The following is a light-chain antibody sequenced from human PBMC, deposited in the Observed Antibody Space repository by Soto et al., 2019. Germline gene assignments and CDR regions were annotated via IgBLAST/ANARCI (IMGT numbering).Light chain of an antibody. CDR1: QSVSNNY. CDR3: QQYGVSPRT. V-gene: IGKV3-20*01. Sequence: EIVLTQSPGTLSLSPVERATLSCMASQSVSNNYLAWYQQKPGQAPRLLIYGASNRATGIPDRFSGSGSGTGFSLTISRLEPEDFAVYYCQQYGVSPRTFGQGTKVDIK. J-gene: IGKJ1*01. CDR2: GAS.